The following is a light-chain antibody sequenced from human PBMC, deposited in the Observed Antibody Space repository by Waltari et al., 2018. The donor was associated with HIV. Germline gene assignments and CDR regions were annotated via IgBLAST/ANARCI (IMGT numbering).Light chain of an antibody. V-gene: IGKV3-20*01. CDR2: AAY. J-gene: IGKJ2*01. CDR1: QTVSSSY. CDR3: QHYGDSLT. Sequence: EIVLTQSPGTLSLSPGERATLSCRASQTVSSSYLAWNRQKPGQTPRLLIYAAYSRATGVPDRVSGGGSGTDFTLTISSLEPEDFAVYYCQHYGDSLTFGQGTKVEIK.